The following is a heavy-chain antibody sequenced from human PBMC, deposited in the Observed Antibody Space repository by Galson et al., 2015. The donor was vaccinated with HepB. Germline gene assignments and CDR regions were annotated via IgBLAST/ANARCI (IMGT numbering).Heavy chain of an antibody. CDR3: ARAQWLGQIDY. CDR2: IYYTGTT. V-gene: IGHV4-38-2*02. Sequence: SETLSLTCTVSDYSISSGYYWSWIRQPPGKGLEWIASIYYTGTTYYTPSLKTRVTISVDTSKNQFSLELTSVTAADTAVYYCARAQWLGQIDYWGQGTLVTVSS. D-gene: IGHD6-19*01. J-gene: IGHJ4*02. CDR1: DYSISSGYY.